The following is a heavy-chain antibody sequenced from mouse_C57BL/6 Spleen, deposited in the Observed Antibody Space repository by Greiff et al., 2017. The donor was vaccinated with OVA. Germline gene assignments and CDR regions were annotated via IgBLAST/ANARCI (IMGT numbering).Heavy chain of an antibody. D-gene: IGHD2-1*01. CDR3: ARNYWSDAMDY. CDR2: IHPNSGST. Sequence: QVQLQQPGAELVKPGASVKLSCKASGYTFTSYWMHWVKQRPGQGLEWIGMIHPNSGSTNYNEKFKSKATLTVDKSSSTAYMQLSSLTSEDSAVYYCARNYWSDAMDYWGQGTSVTVSS. J-gene: IGHJ4*01. CDR1: GYTFTSYW. V-gene: IGHV1-64*01.